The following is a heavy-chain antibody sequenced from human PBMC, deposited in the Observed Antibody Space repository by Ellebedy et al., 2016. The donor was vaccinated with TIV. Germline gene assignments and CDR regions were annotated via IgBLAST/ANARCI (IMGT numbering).Heavy chain of an antibody. D-gene: IGHD2-15*01. J-gene: IGHJ5*02. CDR2: INHSGST. Sequence: SETLSLTXAVYGGSFSGYYWSWIRQPPGKGLEWIGEINHSGSTNYNPSLKSRVTISVDTSKNQFSLKLSSVTAADTAVYYCARGSWLGFGGPNRRNWFNPWGQGTLVTVSS. V-gene: IGHV4-34*01. CDR1: GGSFSGYY. CDR3: ARGSWLGFGGPNRRNWFNP.